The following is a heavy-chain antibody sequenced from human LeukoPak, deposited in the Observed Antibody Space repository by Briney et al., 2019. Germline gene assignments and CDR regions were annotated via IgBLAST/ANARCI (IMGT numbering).Heavy chain of an antibody. D-gene: IGHD3-3*01. CDR1: GYTFTSYD. V-gene: IGHV1-8*03. CDR2: MNPNSGNT. CDR3: ATFVWSGYYTGDY. Sequence: ASVKVSCKASGYTFTSYDINWVRRATGQGLEWMGWMNPNSGNTGYAQKFQGRVTITRNTSISTAYMELSSLRSEDTAVYYCATFVWSGYYTGDYWGQGTLVTVSS. J-gene: IGHJ4*02.